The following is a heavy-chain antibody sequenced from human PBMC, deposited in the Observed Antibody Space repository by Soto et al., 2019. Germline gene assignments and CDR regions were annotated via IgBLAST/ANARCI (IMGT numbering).Heavy chain of an antibody. V-gene: IGHV1-69*13. J-gene: IGHJ6*02. CDR1: RVAFSKFI. D-gene: IGHD6-19*01. Sequence: SVKVSCKASRVAFSKFIVTWVRQAPGLGLEWVGGIIPIFGTANYAQKFQGRVTITADESTSTSYMEVNNLRSEDTAVYYCAKVRYSSPMGYYYGMDVWGQGTTVTV. CDR2: IIPIFGTA. CDR3: AKVRYSSPMGYYYGMDV.